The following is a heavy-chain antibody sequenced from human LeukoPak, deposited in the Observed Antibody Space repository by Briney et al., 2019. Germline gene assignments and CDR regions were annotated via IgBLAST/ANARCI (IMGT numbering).Heavy chain of an antibody. CDR2: INPNSGGT. CDR1: GYTFTGYY. J-gene: IGHJ4*02. V-gene: IGHV1-2*02. Sequence: ASVKVSCKASGYTFTGYYMHWVRQAPGQGLEWMGWINPNSGGTNYAQKFQGRVTMTRDTSISTAYMELSRLRSDDTAVYYCARGRGCSSTSCWSMVDYWGQGTLVTVSS. CDR3: ARGRGCSSTSCWSMVDY. D-gene: IGHD2-2*01.